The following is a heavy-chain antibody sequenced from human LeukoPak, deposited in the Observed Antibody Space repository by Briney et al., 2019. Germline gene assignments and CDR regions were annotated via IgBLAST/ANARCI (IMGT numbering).Heavy chain of an antibody. Sequence: GGSLRLSCAASGFTFSSYWMHWVRQAPGKGLVWVSRINGDGSSTSYADSVKGRFTVSRDNAKNTLYLQMNSLRAEDTAVYYCFTIAAGGGQGTLVTVSS. CDR2: INGDGSST. D-gene: IGHD6-13*01. CDR3: FTIAAG. CDR1: GFTFSSYW. J-gene: IGHJ4*02. V-gene: IGHV3-74*01.